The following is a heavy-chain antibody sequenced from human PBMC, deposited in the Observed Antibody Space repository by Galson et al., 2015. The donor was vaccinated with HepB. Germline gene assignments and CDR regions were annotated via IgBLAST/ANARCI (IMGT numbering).Heavy chain of an antibody. D-gene: IGHD2/OR15-2a*01. CDR3: AKSVGFW. J-gene: IGHJ4*02. CDR2: ISYDGSNK. Sequence: SLRLSCAASGFTFSSYGMHWVRQAPGKGLEWVAVISYDGSNKYYADSVKGRFTISRDNSKNTLYLQMNSLRAEDTAVYYCAKSVGFWWGQGTLVTVSS. V-gene: IGHV3-30*18. CDR1: GFTFSSYG.